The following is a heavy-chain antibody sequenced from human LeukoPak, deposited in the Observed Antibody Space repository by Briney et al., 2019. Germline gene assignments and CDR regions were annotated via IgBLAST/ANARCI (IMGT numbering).Heavy chain of an antibody. CDR3: ARFVRGVTFDY. CDR2: IYYSGST. CDR1: GGSISSYY. J-gene: IGHJ4*02. D-gene: IGHD3-10*01. V-gene: IGHV4-59*01. Sequence: PSETLSLTCTVSGGSISSYYWSWIRQPPGKGLEWIGYIYYSGSTNYNPPLKSRVTISVDTSKNQFSLKLSPVTAADTAVYYCARFVRGVTFDYWGQGTLVTVSS.